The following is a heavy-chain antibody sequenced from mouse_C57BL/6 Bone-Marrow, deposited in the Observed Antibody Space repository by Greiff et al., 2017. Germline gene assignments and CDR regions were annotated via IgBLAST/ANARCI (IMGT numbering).Heavy chain of an antibody. CDR1: GYTFTSYW. CDR3: AGVTTRYAMDY. Sequence: QVQLQQSGAELVMPGASVKLSCKASGYTFTSYWMHWVKQRPGQGLEWIGEIDPSDSYTNSNQKFKGKSTLTVDKSSSTAYMQLSSLTSEDAAVYYCAGVTTRYAMDYWDQGTSVTVSS. CDR2: IDPSDSYT. D-gene: IGHD2-12*01. V-gene: IGHV1-69*01. J-gene: IGHJ4*01.